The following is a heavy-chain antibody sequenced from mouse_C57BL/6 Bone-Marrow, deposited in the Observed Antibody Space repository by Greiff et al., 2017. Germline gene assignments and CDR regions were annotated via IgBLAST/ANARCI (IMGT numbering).Heavy chain of an antibody. V-gene: IGHV2-5*01. CDR3: AKNFHLLLREYYAMDY. CDR1: GFSLTSYG. Sequence: QVQLQQSGPGLVQPSQSLSITCTVSGFSLTSYGVHWVRQSPGKGLEWLGVIWRGGSTDYNAAFMSRLSITKDNSKSQVFFKMNSLQADDTAIYYCAKNFHLLLREYYAMDYWGQGTSVTVSS. J-gene: IGHJ4*01. D-gene: IGHD1-1*01. CDR2: IWRGGST.